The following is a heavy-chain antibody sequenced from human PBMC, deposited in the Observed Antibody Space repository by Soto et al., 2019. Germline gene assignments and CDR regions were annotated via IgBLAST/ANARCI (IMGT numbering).Heavy chain of an antibody. J-gene: IGHJ5*02. CDR2: IYTSGST. Sequence: SETLSLTCTVSGGSISSYYWSWIRQPAGKGLEWIGRIYTSGSTNYNPSLKSRVTMSVDSSKNQFSLKLSSVTAADTAVYYCARDLGYSDGSRYNWFDPWGQGTLVTVS. CDR1: GGSISSYY. D-gene: IGHD5-18*01. CDR3: ARDLGYSDGSRYNWFDP. V-gene: IGHV4-4*07.